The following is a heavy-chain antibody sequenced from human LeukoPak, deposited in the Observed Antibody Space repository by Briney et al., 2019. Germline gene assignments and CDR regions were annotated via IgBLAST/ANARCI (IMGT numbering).Heavy chain of an antibody. J-gene: IGHJ4*02. CDR1: GFTFSSYP. CDR3: ARVMLRVSSGSYYGHYYFDY. Sequence: PGGSLRLSCAASGFTFSSYPIHWVRQAPGKGLEWVAVISYDGNNKYYADSVKGRFTISRDNSKNTLYLQMNSLRAEDTAVYYCARVMLRVSSGSYYGHYYFDYWGQGTLVAVSS. CDR2: ISYDGNNK. D-gene: IGHD3-10*01. V-gene: IGHV3-30*04.